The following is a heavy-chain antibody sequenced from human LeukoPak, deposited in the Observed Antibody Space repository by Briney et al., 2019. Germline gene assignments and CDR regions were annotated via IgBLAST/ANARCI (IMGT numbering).Heavy chain of an antibody. CDR1: GFTFSSYW. CDR2: INSDGSST. D-gene: IGHD3-3*01. V-gene: IGHV3-74*01. J-gene: IGHJ5*02. CDR3: APGGPYDFWSGYPITKTFDP. Sequence: GGSLRLSCAATGFTFSSYWMHWVRQAPGKGLVWVSRINSDGSSTTYADSVKGRFTISRDNARNTLYLQMNNLRAEDTAVYYCAPGGPYDFWSGYPITKTFDPWGQGTLVTVSS.